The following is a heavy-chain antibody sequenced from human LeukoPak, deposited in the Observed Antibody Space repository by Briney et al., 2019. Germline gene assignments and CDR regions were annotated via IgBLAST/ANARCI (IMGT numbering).Heavy chain of an antibody. V-gene: IGHV3-48*03. Sequence: PGGSLRLSCAASGFTFSSYELNWVRQAPGKGLEWVSYISDIGTTQHYADSVEGRFTISRDNAKNSLYLQMNSLTAEDTAVYYCARDRSKVTAYDDALDIWGQGTMVIVSS. CDR2: ISDIGTTQ. J-gene: IGHJ3*02. CDR3: ARDRSKVTAYDDALDI. CDR1: GFTFSSYE. D-gene: IGHD2-21*02.